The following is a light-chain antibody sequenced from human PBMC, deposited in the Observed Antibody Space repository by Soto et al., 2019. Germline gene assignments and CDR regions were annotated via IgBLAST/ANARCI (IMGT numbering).Light chain of an antibody. CDR3: QQYNNWPRGT. CDR2: GAS. V-gene: IGKV3-15*01. J-gene: IGKJ1*01. CDR1: QSVSSN. Sequence: EIVMTQSPATLSVSPGERATLSCRASQSVSSNLAWYQQKPGQAPRLLIYGASTRATGIPARFSGSGSGTEFTLTISSLQSEDFAVYHCQQYNNWPRGTFGQGTKVGIK.